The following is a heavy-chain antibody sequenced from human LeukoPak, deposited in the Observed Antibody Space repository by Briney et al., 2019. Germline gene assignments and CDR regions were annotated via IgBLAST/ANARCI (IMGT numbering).Heavy chain of an antibody. CDR3: AKRSRELLT. Sequence: PGGSLRLSCAASGFTFSSYAMNWVRQAPGKGLEWVSAISGSGGSTYYTDSVKGRFTISRDNSKNTLYLQMNSLRAEDTAIYYCAKRSRELLTWGQGTLVTVSS. V-gene: IGHV3-23*01. D-gene: IGHD1-26*01. J-gene: IGHJ5*02. CDR1: GFTFSSYA. CDR2: ISGSGGST.